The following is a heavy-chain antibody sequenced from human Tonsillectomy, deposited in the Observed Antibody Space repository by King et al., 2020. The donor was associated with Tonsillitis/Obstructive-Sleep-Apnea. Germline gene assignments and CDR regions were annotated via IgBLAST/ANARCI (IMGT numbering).Heavy chain of an antibody. CDR3: VRLDTLTGYYDY. J-gene: IGHJ4*02. CDR2: ISANGAGT. D-gene: IGHD3-9*01. Sequence: VQLVESGGGLVQPGGSLRLSCSASGFAFSSYPMHWVRQAQGKGLEYVSSISANGAGTYYADSVKGRFTISRDNSKNTLYLQMISLRAEDTALYYCVRLDTLTGYYDYSGQGSLVTVYS. CDR1: GFAFSSYP. V-gene: IGHV3-64D*06.